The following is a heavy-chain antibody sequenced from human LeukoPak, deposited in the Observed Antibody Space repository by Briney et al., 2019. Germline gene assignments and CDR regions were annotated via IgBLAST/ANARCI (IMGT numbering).Heavy chain of an antibody. Sequence: PGGTLRLSCAASGFTFSSYGMSWVRQAPGKGLEWVSAISGSGGSTYYADSVKGRFTISRDNSKNTLYLQMNSLRAEDTAVYYCAKDQGRYYDSSGYYLDWGQGTLVTVSS. D-gene: IGHD3-22*01. CDR1: GFTFSSYG. CDR2: ISGSGGST. J-gene: IGHJ4*02. V-gene: IGHV3-23*01. CDR3: AKDQGRYYDSSGYYLD.